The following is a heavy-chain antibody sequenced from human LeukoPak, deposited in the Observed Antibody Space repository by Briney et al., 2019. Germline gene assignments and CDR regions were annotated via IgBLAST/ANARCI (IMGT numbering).Heavy chain of an antibody. V-gene: IGHV3-64D*06. CDR3: VKGEILLWPVRGRGAFDY. CDR2: ISSNGGST. D-gene: IGHD5-18*01. Sequence: GGSLRLSCSASGFTFSSYAMHWVRQAPGKGLEYASAISSNGGSTYYADSVKGRFTISRDNSKNTLYLQMSSLRAEDTAVYYCVKGEILLWPVRGRGAFDYWGQGTLVTVSS. J-gene: IGHJ4*02. CDR1: GFTFSSYA.